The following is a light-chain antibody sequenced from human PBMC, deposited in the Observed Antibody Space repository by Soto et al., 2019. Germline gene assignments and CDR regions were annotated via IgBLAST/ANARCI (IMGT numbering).Light chain of an antibody. J-gene: IGKJ4*01. CDR1: QSVGRN. V-gene: IGKV3-11*01. Sequence: EIVLTQSPATLSLSPGERATLSCRASQSVGRNLAWYQQKPGQAPGLLIYDPSKRATGIPARFSASGSGTDFTLTISSLEPEDSAVYYGQQWSKGPSLTFGGGTKVDIK. CDR3: QQWSKGPSLT. CDR2: DPS.